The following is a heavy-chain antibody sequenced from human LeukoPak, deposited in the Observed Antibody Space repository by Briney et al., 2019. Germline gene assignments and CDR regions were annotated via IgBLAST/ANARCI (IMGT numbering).Heavy chain of an antibody. D-gene: IGHD6-13*01. CDR1: GFTFSSYG. CDR3: ARDAVYSSSWQYY. V-gene: IGHV3-33*01. J-gene: IGHJ4*02. CDR2: IWYDGSNK. Sequence: GGSLRLSCAASGFTFSSYGMHWVRQAPGKGLEWVAVIWYDGSNKYYADSVKGRFTISRDNSKNTLYLQMNSLRAEDTAVYYCARDAVYSSSWQYYWGQGTLVTVSS.